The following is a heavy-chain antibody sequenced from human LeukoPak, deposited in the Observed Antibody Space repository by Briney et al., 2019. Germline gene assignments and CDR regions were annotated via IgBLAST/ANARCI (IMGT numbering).Heavy chain of an antibody. D-gene: IGHD6-6*01. CDR1: GFTVSNNY. J-gene: IGHJ4*02. CDR3: ARDHQVSYFDY. CDR2: ISDDGSNE. Sequence: GGSLRLSCVASGFTVSNNYMMWVRQAPGKGLEWVALISDDGSNESFADSVKGRFTISRDNSKNTLYLQMNSLRADDTAVYYCARDHQVSYFDYWGQGTLVTVSS. V-gene: IGHV3-30*03.